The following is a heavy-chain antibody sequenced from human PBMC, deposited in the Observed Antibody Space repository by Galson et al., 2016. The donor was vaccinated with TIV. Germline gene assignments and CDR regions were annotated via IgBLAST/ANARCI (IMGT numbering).Heavy chain of an antibody. V-gene: IGHV3-30*18. CDR1: GFTFSAYG. CDR3: AKDQVPTTPMALIDS. Sequence: LRLSCAASGFTFSAYGMYWVRQAPGKGLEWVTFISYDGDDQNYAASVKGRFTVSRDNSKNTLNLQMRSPKPEDTAGYYCAKDQVPTTPMALIDSWGQGTLVTVSS. CDR2: ISYDGDDQ. J-gene: IGHJ4*02. D-gene: IGHD5-18*01.